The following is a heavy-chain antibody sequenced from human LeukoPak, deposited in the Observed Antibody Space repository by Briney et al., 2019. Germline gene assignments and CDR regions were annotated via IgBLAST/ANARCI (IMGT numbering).Heavy chain of an antibody. CDR3: ARELVGGFGSNWFDP. Sequence: GGSLRLSCAASGFTFDDYGTSWVRQAPGKGLEWVSGINWNGGSTGYADSVKGRFTISRDNAKNTLYLQMNSLRAEDTAVYYCARELVGGFGSNWFDPWGQGTLVTVSS. V-gene: IGHV3-20*04. D-gene: IGHD2-2*01. J-gene: IGHJ5*02. CDR2: INWNGGST. CDR1: GFTFDDYG.